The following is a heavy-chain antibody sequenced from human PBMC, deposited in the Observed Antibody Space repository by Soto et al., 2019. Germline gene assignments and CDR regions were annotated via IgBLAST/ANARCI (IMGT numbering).Heavy chain of an antibody. D-gene: IGHD6-19*01. CDR3: AKDRSIAVAGTSPIDY. CDR2: ISGSGGST. J-gene: IGHJ4*02. V-gene: IGHV3-23*01. CDR1: GFTFSSYA. Sequence: QPGGSLRLSCAASGFTFSSYAMSWVRQAPGKGLERVSAISGSGGSTYYADSVKGRFTISRDNSKNTLYLQMNSLRAEDTAVYYCAKDRSIAVAGTSPIDYWGQGTLVTVSS.